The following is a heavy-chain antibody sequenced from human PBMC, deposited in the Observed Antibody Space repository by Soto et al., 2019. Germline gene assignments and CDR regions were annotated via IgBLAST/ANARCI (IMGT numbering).Heavy chain of an antibody. CDR3: ARDSGGSYFSEY. V-gene: IGHV4-4*02. CDR2: IYHSGST. D-gene: IGHD1-26*01. CDR1: GGSISSSNW. J-gene: IGHJ4*02. Sequence: SETLSLTCTVSGGSISSSNWWSWVRQPPGKGLEWIGEIYHSGSTNYNPSLKSRVTISVDKSKNQFSLKLSSVTAADTAVYYCARDSGGSYFSEYWGQGTLVTVSS.